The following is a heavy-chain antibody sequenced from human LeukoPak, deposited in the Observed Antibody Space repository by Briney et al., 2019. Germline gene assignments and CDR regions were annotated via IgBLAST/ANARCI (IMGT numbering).Heavy chain of an antibody. CDR1: GGSFSGYY. Sequence: PSETLSLTCAVYGGSFSGYYWSWIRQPPGKGLEWIGEINHSGSTNYNPSLKSRVTISVDTSKNQFSLKLSSVTAADTAVYYCARMEQQLVLWGQGTLVTVSS. J-gene: IGHJ4*02. CDR2: INHSGST. V-gene: IGHV4-34*01. CDR3: ARMEQQLVL. D-gene: IGHD6-13*01.